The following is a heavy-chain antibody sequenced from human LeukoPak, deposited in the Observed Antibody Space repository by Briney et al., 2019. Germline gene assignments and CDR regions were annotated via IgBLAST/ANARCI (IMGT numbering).Heavy chain of an antibody. J-gene: IGHJ4*02. D-gene: IGHD6-6*01. CDR2: ISDSGGIT. CDR1: GFTFSSYP. V-gene: IGHV3-23*01. Sequence: GGSLSLSCAASGFTFSSYPMTWVRQAPGKGPEWVSFISDSGGITYYADSVKGRFTISRDNSKNTLYLQMNSLRAEDTAVYYCAKNTQYSGYYDCWGQGTLVAVSS. CDR3: AKNTQYSGYYDC.